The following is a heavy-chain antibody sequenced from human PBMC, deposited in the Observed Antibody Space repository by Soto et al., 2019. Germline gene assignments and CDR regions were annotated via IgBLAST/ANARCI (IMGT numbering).Heavy chain of an antibody. J-gene: IGHJ6*02. CDR3: AKPLSARRSVYYYYYGMDV. CDR2: ISGSGGST. D-gene: IGHD6-6*01. Sequence: PGGSLRLSCAASGFTFSSYVMSWVRQAPGKGLEWVSAISGSGGSTYYADSVKGRFTISRDNSKNTLYLQMNSLRAEDTAVYYCAKPLSARRSVYYYYYGMDVWGQGTTVTVSS. V-gene: IGHV3-23*01. CDR1: GFTFSSYV.